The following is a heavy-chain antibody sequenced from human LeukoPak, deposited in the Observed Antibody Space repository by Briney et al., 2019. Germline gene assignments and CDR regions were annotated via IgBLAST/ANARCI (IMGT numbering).Heavy chain of an antibody. V-gene: IGHV1-46*01. Sequence: ASVKVSCKASGYTFSTYYVHWVRQAPGQGLEWMGMIIPSDGFTSYAQKFQGRVTMTRDMSTSTVYMELSSLRSDDTAVYYCAREGEPIPSFDYWGQGTLVTVSS. D-gene: IGHD2-2*02. J-gene: IGHJ4*02. CDR3: AREGEPIPSFDY. CDR1: GYTFSTYY. CDR2: IIPSDGFT.